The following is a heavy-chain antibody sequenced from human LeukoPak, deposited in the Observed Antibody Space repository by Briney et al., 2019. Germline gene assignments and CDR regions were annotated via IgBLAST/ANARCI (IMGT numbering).Heavy chain of an antibody. J-gene: IGHJ4*02. Sequence: GGSLRLSCAASGFTLSSYAMSWVRQAPGKGLEWVSAISGSGGSTYYADSVKGRFTISRDNSKNTLYLQMNSLRAEDTAVYYCAARYCSSTSCPRWGQGTLVTVSS. D-gene: IGHD2-2*01. CDR3: AARYCSSTSCPR. CDR1: GFTLSSYA. CDR2: ISGSGGST. V-gene: IGHV3-23*01.